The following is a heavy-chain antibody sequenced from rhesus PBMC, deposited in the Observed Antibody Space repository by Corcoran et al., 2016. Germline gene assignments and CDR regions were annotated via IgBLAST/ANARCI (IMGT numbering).Heavy chain of an antibody. CDR2: FKGNSGSP. CDR1: GPSISRYG. Sequence: QVQLQESGPGLVKPSETLSLTCAVPGPSISRYGWNWIRQPPGKGPEWIGEFKGNSGSPNNNPSLKSRFTISKDASKNQFSLKLSSVTAADTAVYYCARDRYSSGWYVVSLDVWGRGVLVTVSS. CDR3: ARDRYSSGWYVVSLDV. V-gene: IGHV4-80*01. J-gene: IGHJ5-2*02. D-gene: IGHD6-31*01.